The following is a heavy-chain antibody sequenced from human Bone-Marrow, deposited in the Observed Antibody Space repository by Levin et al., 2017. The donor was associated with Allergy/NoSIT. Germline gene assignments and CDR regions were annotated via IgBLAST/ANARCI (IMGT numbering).Heavy chain of an antibody. Sequence: GGSLRLSCTASGFPFSSYAMAWVRQAPGKRLEWVSAISGRGDETHYAAFVRGRFLVSRDNSKNTLYLQMPSLGVEDTAVYYCARERLIGQGPSTMSWIDSWGRGTLVTVSS. CDR3: ARERLIGQGPSTMSWIDS. CDR1: GFPFSSYA. J-gene: IGHJ4*02. V-gene: IGHV3-23*01. CDR2: ISGRGDET. D-gene: IGHD3-22*01.